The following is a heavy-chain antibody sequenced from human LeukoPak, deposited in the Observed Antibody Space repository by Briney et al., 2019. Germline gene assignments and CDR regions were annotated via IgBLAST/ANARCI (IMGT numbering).Heavy chain of an antibody. J-gene: IGHJ4*02. V-gene: IGHV3-23*01. CDR2: ISGSGGST. CDR1: GFTFSTYA. Sequence: PGGSLRLSCAASGFTFSTYAMSWVRLAPGKGLEWVSAISGSGGSTYSADPVKGRFTISRDNSKNTLYLQMNSLKAEDTAVYYCAKTRGWPYYFDYWGQGTLVTVSS. D-gene: IGHD6-19*01. CDR3: AKTRGWPYYFDY.